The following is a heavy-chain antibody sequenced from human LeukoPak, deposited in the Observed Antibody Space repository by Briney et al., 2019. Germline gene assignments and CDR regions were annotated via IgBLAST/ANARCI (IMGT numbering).Heavy chain of an antibody. CDR2: ISGSGGTT. J-gene: IGHJ4*02. V-gene: IGHV3-23*01. CDR1: GFTFSSYA. D-gene: IGHD1-26*01. CDR3: AKAVGSYDFDY. Sequence: TGGSLRLSCAASGFTFSSYAMSWVRQAPGKGLDWVSVISGSGGTTYYADSVKGRFTISRDNSQNTLYLQMNSLRAEDTAAYFCAKAVGSYDFDYWGQGTLVTVSS.